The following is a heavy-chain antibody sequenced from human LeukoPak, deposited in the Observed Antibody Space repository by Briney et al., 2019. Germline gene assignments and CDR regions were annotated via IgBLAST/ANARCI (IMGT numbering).Heavy chain of an antibody. CDR2: IYYSGST. CDR1: GGSTSSSSYY. J-gene: IGHJ4*02. CDR3: ATDPNYYGSGSLDY. Sequence: SETLSLTCTVSGGSTSSSSYYWGWIRQPPGKGLEWIGSIYYSGSTYYNPSLKSRVTISVDTSKNQFSLKLSSVTAADTAVYYCATDPNYYGSGSLDYWGQGTLVTVSS. V-gene: IGHV4-39*07. D-gene: IGHD3-10*01.